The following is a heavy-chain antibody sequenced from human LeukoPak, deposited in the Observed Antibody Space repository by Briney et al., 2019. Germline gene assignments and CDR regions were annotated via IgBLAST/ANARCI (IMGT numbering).Heavy chain of an antibody. D-gene: IGHD6-13*01. CDR1: GFTFSSYA. J-gene: IGHJ4*02. Sequence: GGSLRLSCAASGFTFSSYAMHWVRQAPGKGLEWVAVISYDGSNKYYADSVKGQFTISRDNSKNTLYLQMNSLRAEDTAVYYCAKTDSSWYNPLFDYWGQGTLVTVCS. V-gene: IGHV3-30-3*01. CDR2: ISYDGSNK. CDR3: AKTDSSWYNPLFDY.